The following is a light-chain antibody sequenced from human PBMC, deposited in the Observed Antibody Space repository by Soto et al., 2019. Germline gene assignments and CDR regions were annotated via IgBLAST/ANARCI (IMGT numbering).Light chain of an antibody. CDR2: GAS. Sequence: ESVLTQSPGNLSLSPGEIATLSCRPSQSVSSSYLAWYQQKPGQAPRLLIYGASSRATGIPDRFSGSGSGTDFTLTISRLEPEDFAVYYCQQYGSSPWTFGQGTKVDIK. J-gene: IGKJ1*01. CDR3: QQYGSSPWT. V-gene: IGKV3-20*01. CDR1: QSVSSSY.